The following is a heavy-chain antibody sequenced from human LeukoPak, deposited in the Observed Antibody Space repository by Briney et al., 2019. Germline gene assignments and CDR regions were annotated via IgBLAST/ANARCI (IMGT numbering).Heavy chain of an antibody. CDR2: IYHSGST. J-gene: IGHJ3*02. V-gene: IGHV4-38-2*02. Sequence: SETLSLTCTVSGYSISSGYYWGWIRQPPGKGLEWIGSIYHSGSTYYNPSLKSRVTISVDTSKNQFSLKLSSVTAADTAVYYCARGGNPDAFDIWGQGTMVTVSS. D-gene: IGHD4-23*01. CDR3: ARGGNPDAFDI. CDR1: GYSISSGYY.